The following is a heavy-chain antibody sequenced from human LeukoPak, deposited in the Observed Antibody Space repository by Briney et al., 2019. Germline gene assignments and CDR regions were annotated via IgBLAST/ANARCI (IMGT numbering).Heavy chain of an antibody. CDR3: AREERWLQLNFDY. CDR1: GGSISSYY. Sequence: SETLSLTCTVSGGSISSYYWSWIRQPPGKGLEWDGYIYYSGSTNYNPSLKSRVTISVDTSKIQFYLKLSSVTAADTAVYYCAREERWLQLNFDYWGQGTLVTVSS. D-gene: IGHD5-24*01. CDR2: IYYSGST. J-gene: IGHJ4*02. V-gene: IGHV4-59*12.